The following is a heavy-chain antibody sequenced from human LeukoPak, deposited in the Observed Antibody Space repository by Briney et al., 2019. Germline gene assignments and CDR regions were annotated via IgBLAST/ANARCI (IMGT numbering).Heavy chain of an antibody. CDR2: IYHTGSM. D-gene: IGHD3-3*01. CDR1: GDSFSSGGYY. CDR3: ARGLYYDFWGGYYVFDY. V-gene: IGHV4-30-2*01. Sequence: SETLSLTCNVSGDSFSSGGYYWSWIRQPPGKGLEWIGYIYHTGSMYYNPSLKNRVTISVDTSKNQFSLKVNSVTAADTAVYYCARGLYYDFWGGYYVFDYWGQGTLVTVSS. J-gene: IGHJ4*02.